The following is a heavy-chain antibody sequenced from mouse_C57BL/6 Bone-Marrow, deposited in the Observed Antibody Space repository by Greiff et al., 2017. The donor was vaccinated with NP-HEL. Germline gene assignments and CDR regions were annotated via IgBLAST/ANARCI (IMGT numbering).Heavy chain of an antibody. Sequence: EVQLQQSGGDLVKPGGSLKLSCAASGFTFSSYGMSWVRQTPDKRLEWVATISSGGSYTYYPDSVKGRFTISRDNAKNTLYLQMSSLKSEDTAMYYCARHPITTVERGYFDVWGTGTTVTVSS. CDR2: ISSGGSYT. D-gene: IGHD1-1*01. V-gene: IGHV5-6*01. CDR1: GFTFSSYG. CDR3: ARHPITTVERGYFDV. J-gene: IGHJ1*03.